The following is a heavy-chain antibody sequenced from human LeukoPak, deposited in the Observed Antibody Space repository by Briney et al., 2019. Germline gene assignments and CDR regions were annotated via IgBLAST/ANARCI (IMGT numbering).Heavy chain of an antibody. CDR2: ISSSSNTM. D-gene: IGHD2-2*01. CDR3: AKFKEYCSSTSCYPRDWYFDL. Sequence: GGSLRLSCAASEFTSSSYSMNWVRQAPGKGLEWVSYISSSSNTMYYGDSVKGRFTISRDNAKNSLYLQMNSLRAEDTAVYYCAKFKEYCSSTSCYPRDWYFDLWGRGTLVTVSS. CDR1: EFTSSSYS. J-gene: IGHJ2*01. V-gene: IGHV3-48*04.